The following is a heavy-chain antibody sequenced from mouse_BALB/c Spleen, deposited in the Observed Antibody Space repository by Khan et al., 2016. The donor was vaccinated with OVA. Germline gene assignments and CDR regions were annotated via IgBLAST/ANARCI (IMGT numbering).Heavy chain of an antibody. V-gene: IGHV1-7*01. J-gene: IGHJ3*01. CDR1: GYTFTTYW. CDR2: INPSTGYT. D-gene: IGHD2-14*01. Sequence: QVQLQQSGAELAKPGASVKMSCKASGYTFTTYWMHWVKQRPGQGLEWIGDINPSTGYTEYNQKVKDKATLNADKSSSTAYMQLSSLASEDSAVYYCTRLGTTRRWFAYWGQGTLVTVSA. CDR3: TRLGTTRRWFAY.